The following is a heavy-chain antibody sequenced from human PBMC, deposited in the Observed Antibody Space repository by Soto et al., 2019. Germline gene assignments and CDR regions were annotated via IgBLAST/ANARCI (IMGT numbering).Heavy chain of an antibody. Sequence: VQLVESGGGLVQPGGSLRLSCAASGFTVSSNYMSWVRQAPGKGLEWVSVIYSGGSTYYADSVKGRFTISRHNSKNTLYLQMNSLRAEDTAVYYCARVVPYCSGGSCYSNWFDPWGQGTLVTVSS. J-gene: IGHJ5*02. CDR1: GFTVSSNY. V-gene: IGHV3-53*04. CDR2: IYSGGST. D-gene: IGHD2-15*01. CDR3: ARVVPYCSGGSCYSNWFDP.